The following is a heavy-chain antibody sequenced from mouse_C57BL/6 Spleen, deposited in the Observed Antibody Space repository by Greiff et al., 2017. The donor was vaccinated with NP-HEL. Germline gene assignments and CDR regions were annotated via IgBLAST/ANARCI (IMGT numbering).Heavy chain of an antibody. J-gene: IGHJ2*01. Sequence: VQLQQSGAELVKPGASVKLSCKASGYTFTSYWMHWVKQRPGRGLEWIGRIDPNSGGTKYNEKFKSKATLTVDKPSITAYMQLSSLTSEDSAVYYCARGGKAQAYYFDYWGQGTTLTVAS. D-gene: IGHD3-2*02. CDR3: ARGGKAQAYYFDY. CDR1: GYTFTSYW. CDR2: IDPNSGGT. V-gene: IGHV1-72*01.